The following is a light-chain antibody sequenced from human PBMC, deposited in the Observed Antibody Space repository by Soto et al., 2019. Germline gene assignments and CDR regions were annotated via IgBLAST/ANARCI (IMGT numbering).Light chain of an antibody. J-gene: IGLJ2*01. CDR2: EVT. Sequence: QSVLTQPASVSGSPGQSITISCTGTSSDVGGYKFVSWYQQHPGKVPKLLLYEVTSRPSGVSTRFSGSKSGNTASLTISGLQDEDEADYYCSSYTSVTIVVFGGGTKLTVL. CDR3: SSYTSVTIVV. V-gene: IGLV2-14*03. CDR1: SSDVGGYKF.